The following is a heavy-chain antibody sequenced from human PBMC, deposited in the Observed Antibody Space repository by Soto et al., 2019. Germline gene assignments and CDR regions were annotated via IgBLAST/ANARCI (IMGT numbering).Heavy chain of an antibody. Sequence: SETLSLTCAVYGGSFSGYYWSWIRQPPGKGLEWIGEINHSGSTNYNPSLKSRVTISVDTSKNQFSLKLSSVTAADTAVYYCARGKSPRLGQLVRVSNWFDPWGQGTLVTVSS. CDR2: INHSGST. V-gene: IGHV4-34*01. CDR1: GGSFSGYY. CDR3: ARGKSPRLGQLVRVSNWFDP. J-gene: IGHJ5*02. D-gene: IGHD6-6*01.